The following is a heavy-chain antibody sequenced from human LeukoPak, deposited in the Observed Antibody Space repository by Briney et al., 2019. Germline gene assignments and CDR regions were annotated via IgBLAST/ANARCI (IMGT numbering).Heavy chain of an antibody. CDR2: IYHSGST. CDR1: GGSISRSNW. D-gene: IGHD5-12*01. CDR3: AKDRGMEAYSGFDSPREDY. V-gene: IGHV4-4*02. J-gene: IGHJ4*02. Sequence: SETLSLTCAVSGGSISRSNWWSWVRPPPGKGLEWIGEIYHSGSTNYNPSLKSRVTISVDKSKNQFSLKLSSVTAADTAVYYCAKDRGMEAYSGFDSPREDYWGQGTLVTVSS.